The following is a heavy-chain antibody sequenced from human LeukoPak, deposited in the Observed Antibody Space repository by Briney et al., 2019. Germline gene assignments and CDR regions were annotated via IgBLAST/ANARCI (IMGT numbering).Heavy chain of an antibody. D-gene: IGHD6-13*01. J-gene: IGHJ4*02. CDR1: GYTFTNYN. Sequence: ASVKVSCKASGYTFTNYNINWVRQATGQGLEWVGWMNPNSGDTGYAQNFQGRITITRHTSISTAYMGLSSLRSEDTAVYYCARDRREYIAAAGPPDFDYWAREPWSPSPQ. V-gene: IGHV1-8*03. CDR3: ARDRREYIAAAGPPDFDY. CDR2: MNPNSGDT.